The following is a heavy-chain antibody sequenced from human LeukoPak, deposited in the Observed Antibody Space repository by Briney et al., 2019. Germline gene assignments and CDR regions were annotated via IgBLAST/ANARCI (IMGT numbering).Heavy chain of an antibody. CDR3: ASSRYYSSGYYGIIGY. V-gene: IGHV3-21*01. J-gene: IGHJ4*02. Sequence: KPGGSLRLSCAASGFTFSSYSMNWVRQAPGKGLEWVSSISRSSNYKYYADSVKGRFTISRDNAKNSLYLQMNSLRAEDAALYYCASSRYYSSGYYGIIGYWGQGTLVTVSS. D-gene: IGHD3-22*01. CDR2: ISRSSNYK. CDR1: GFTFSSYS.